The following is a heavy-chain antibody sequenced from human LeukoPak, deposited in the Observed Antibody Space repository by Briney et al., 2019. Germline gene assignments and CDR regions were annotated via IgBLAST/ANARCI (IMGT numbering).Heavy chain of an antibody. J-gene: IGHJ6*03. CDR1: GYTFTSYD. V-gene: IGHV1-8*03. CDR3: ARDGGGCSSTSCYRTYYYYYYMDV. D-gene: IGHD2-2*02. CDR2: MNPNSGNT. Sequence: ASVEVSCKASGYTFTSYDINWVRQATGQGLEWIGWMNPNSGNTGYAQKFQGRVTITRNTSISTAYMELSSLRSEDTAVYYCARDGGGCSSTSCYRTYYYYYYMDVWGKGTTVTVSS.